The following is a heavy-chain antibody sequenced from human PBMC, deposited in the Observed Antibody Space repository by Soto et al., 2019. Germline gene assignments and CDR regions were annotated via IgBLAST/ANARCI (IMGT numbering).Heavy chain of an antibody. Sequence: SETLSLTCTVSGGSISSYFWSWIRQPPGKGLEWIGYIYYSGSTNYNPSLKSRVTISVDTSKNQFSLKLSSVTAADTAVYYCARGQDIVIVPAAITDQEYYFDYWGQGTLVTVSS. V-gene: IGHV4-59*01. CDR1: GGSISSYF. CDR2: IYYSGST. D-gene: IGHD2-2*01. CDR3: ARGQDIVIVPAAITDQEYYFDY. J-gene: IGHJ4*02.